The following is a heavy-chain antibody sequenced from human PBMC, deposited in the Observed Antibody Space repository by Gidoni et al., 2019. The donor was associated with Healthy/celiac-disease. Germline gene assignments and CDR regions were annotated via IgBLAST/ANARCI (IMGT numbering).Heavy chain of an antibody. Sequence: QVQLVQSGAAVKKPGASVKVSCKASGYTFTSSGISWVRQAPGQGLEWMGWISAYNGNTNYAQKLQGRVTMTTDTSTSTAYMELRSLRSDDTAVYYCAREMTVVVPAAPNNWFDPWGQGTLVTVSS. D-gene: IGHD2-2*01. CDR1: GYTFTSSG. CDR3: AREMTVVVPAAPNNWFDP. V-gene: IGHV1-18*01. J-gene: IGHJ5*02. CDR2: ISAYNGNT.